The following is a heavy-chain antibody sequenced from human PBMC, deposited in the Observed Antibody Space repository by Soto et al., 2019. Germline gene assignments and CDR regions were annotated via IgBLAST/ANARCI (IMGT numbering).Heavy chain of an antibody. CDR1: GFTFSSYE. J-gene: IGHJ6*02. Sequence: PGGSLRLSCAASGFTFSSYEMNWVRQAPGQGLEWVSYISDSGGTVYYADSVKGRFTVSRDNAQNSVYLQVNSLRTEDTAVYYCARDLLHYAFWSGYSAYFYYGMDVWGPGTTVTVSS. CDR3: ARDLLHYAFWSGYSAYFYYGMDV. CDR2: ISDSGGTV. D-gene: IGHD3-3*01. V-gene: IGHV3-48*03.